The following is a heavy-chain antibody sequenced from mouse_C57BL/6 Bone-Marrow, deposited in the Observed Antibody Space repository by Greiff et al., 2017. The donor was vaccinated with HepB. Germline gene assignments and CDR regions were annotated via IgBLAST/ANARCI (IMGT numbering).Heavy chain of an antibody. CDR1: GYTFTSYC. CDR3: AGLTTVVGEY. Sequence: VQLQQPGAGLVKPGASVTMSCTVSGYTFTSYCITWVKQRPGQGLEWIGDIYLGSGSTNYNEKFMSKATLTVDTSYSTANMQHSSLASEDTAAYCCAGLTTVVGEYWGQGTTVAVAS. V-gene: IGHV1-55*01. D-gene: IGHD1-1*01. J-gene: IGHJ2*01. CDR2: IYLGSGST.